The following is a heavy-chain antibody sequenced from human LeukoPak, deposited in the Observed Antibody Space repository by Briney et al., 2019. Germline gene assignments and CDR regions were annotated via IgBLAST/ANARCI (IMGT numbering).Heavy chain of an antibody. CDR3: ARHLHYSYGQYYFDY. Sequence: PSETLSLTCAVYGGSFSGYYWSWIRQPPGKGLEWIGEINHSGSTNYNPSLKSRVTISVDTSKNQFSLKLSSVTAADTAVYYCARHLHYSYGQYYFDYWGQGTLVTVSS. CDR1: GGSFSGYY. D-gene: IGHD5-18*01. J-gene: IGHJ4*02. CDR2: INHSGST. V-gene: IGHV4-34*01.